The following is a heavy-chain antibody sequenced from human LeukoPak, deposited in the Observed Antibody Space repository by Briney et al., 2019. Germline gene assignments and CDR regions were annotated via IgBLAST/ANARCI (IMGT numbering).Heavy chain of an antibody. V-gene: IGHV1-69*05. CDR3: ARAQLVPAASKFYYYYYMDV. D-gene: IGHD2-2*01. CDR2: IIPIFGTA. Sequence: ASVKVSCKASGGTFSSYAISWVRQAPGQGLEWMGGIIPIFGTANYAQKFQGRVTITTDESTSTAYMELSSLRSEDTAVYYCARAQLVPAASKFYYYYYMDVWGKGTTVTVSS. J-gene: IGHJ6*03. CDR1: GGTFSSYA.